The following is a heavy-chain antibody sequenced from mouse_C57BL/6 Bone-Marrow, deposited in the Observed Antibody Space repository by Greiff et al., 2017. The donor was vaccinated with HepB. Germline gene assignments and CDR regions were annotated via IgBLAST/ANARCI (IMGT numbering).Heavy chain of an antibody. Sequence: VQLQQSGAELVRPGASVKLSCKASGYTFTDYYINWVKQRPGQGLEWIARIYPGSGNTYYNEKFKGKATLTAEKSSSTAYMQLSSLTSEDSAVYFCARRDGSRGAYWGQGTLVTVSA. D-gene: IGHD1-1*01. CDR3: ARRDGSRGAY. J-gene: IGHJ3*01. V-gene: IGHV1-76*01. CDR1: GYTFTDYY. CDR2: IYPGSGNT.